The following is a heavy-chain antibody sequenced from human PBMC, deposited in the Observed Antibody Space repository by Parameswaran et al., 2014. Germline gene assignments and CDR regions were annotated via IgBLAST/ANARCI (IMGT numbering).Heavy chain of an antibody. D-gene: IGHD2-15*01. CDR1: GFMFSSYA. Sequence: GGSLRLSCAASGFMFSSYAMSWVRQAPGKGLEWVSTVSGNSYTTYYAASVQGRFTISRDNSKKTLYLQMNSLRAEDTAVYYCAKYSKMSRSAFDIWGQGTMVTVSS. J-gene: IGHJ3*02. CDR3: AKYSKMSRSAFDI. V-gene: IGHV3-23*01. CDR2: VSGNSYTT.